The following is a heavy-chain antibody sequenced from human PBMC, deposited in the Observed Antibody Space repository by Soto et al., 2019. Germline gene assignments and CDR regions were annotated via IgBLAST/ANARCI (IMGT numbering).Heavy chain of an antibody. CDR3: ARDLSSARTYYYYYYYMDV. J-gene: IGHJ6*03. V-gene: IGHV1-46*03. D-gene: IGHD3-3*01. Sequence: ASVKVSCKASGYTFTSYYMHWVRQAPGQGLEWMGIINPSGGSTSYAQKFQGRVTMTRDTSTSTVYMELSSLRSEDTAVYYCARDLSSARTYYYYYYYMDVWGKGTTVTVSS. CDR2: INPSGGST. CDR1: GYTFTSYY.